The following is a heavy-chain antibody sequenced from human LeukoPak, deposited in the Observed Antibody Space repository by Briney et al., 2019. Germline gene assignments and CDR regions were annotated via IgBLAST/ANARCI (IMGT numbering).Heavy chain of an antibody. CDR2: INPNSGGT. CDR3: AREWRSGRWYALYLDY. Sequence: ASVKVSCKASGYTFTGYYMHWVRQAPGQGLEWMGWINPNSGGTNYAQKFQGRVTMTRDTSISTAYMELSRLRSDDTAVYYCAREWRSGRWYALYLDYWGEGTLVTVSS. D-gene: IGHD6-13*01. CDR1: GYTFTGYY. V-gene: IGHV1-2*02. J-gene: IGHJ4*02.